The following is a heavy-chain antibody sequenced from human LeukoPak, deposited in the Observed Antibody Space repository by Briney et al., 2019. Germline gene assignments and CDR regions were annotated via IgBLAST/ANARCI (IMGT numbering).Heavy chain of an antibody. CDR2: IYYSGST. Sequence: SETLSLTCTVSGGSISSYYWSWIRQPPGKGLEWIGYIYYSGSTNYNPSLKSRATISVDTSKNQFSLKLSSVTAADTAVYYCAGSNYDYVWGSYPHWGQGTLVTVSS. J-gene: IGHJ4*02. V-gene: IGHV4-59*08. D-gene: IGHD3-16*01. CDR1: GGSISSYY. CDR3: AGSNYDYVWGSYPH.